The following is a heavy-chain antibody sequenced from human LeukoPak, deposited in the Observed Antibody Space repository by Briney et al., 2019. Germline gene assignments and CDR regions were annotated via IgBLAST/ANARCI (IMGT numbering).Heavy chain of an antibody. D-gene: IGHD6-13*01. J-gene: IGHJ4*02. CDR1: GFTFSSYA. CDR2: ISGSGGST. CDR3: AKCIQFSSWHYFPLDY. Sequence: PGGSLRLSCAASGFTFSSYAMSWVCQAPGKGLEWVSAISGSGGSTYYADSVKGRFTISRDNSKDTLYLQMNSLRAEDTAVYYCAKCIQFSSWHYFPLDYWGQGTLVTVSS. V-gene: IGHV3-23*01.